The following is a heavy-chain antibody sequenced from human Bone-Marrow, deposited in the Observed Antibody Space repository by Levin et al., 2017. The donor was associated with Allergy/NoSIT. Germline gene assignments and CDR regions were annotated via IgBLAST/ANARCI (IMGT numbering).Heavy chain of an antibody. V-gene: IGHV1-8*01. CDR1: GYTFTNYD. J-gene: IGHJ4*02. CDR3: TRGPLGTGSYFDY. D-gene: IGHD6-19*01. Sequence: ASVKVSCKASGYTFTNYDINWVRQATGQGLEWMGWMNPNSGDTGYVQDFQGRVTMTRDTSISTAYMELASLRSEDTAVYFCTRGPLGTGSYFDYWGQGTLVTVSS. CDR2: MNPNSGDT.